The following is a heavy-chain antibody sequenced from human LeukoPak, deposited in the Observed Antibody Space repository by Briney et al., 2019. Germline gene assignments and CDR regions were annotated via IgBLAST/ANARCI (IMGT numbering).Heavy chain of an antibody. CDR1: GFTFSRYG. D-gene: IGHD3-22*01. V-gene: IGHV3-30*18. CDR2: ISYDVSNK. J-gene: IGHJ6*02. CDR3: AKPSYYDSRGDYYYYAMAV. Sequence: GGSLRLSCASSGFTFSRYGMHWVRQAPGKGLEWVAVISYDVSNKYYADSVKGRFTISRDNSKNTLYLQMNSLRAEDTAVYYCAKPSYYDSRGDYYYYAMAVSGQGTTVTVSS.